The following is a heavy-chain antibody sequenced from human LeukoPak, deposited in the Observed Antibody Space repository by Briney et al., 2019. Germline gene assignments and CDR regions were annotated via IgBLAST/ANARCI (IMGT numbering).Heavy chain of an antibody. CDR1: GFTFSSYN. J-gene: IGHJ4*02. CDR2: ISSSSTYI. Sequence: GGSLRLSCAASGFTFSSYNMNWVRQAPGKGLEWVSSISSSSTYIYYAESMKGRFTISRDNAKNSLYLQMNSLRAEDTAVYYCAKDPTDFDSSGQTYFDYWGQGSLVTVSS. D-gene: IGHD3-22*01. V-gene: IGHV3-21*04. CDR3: AKDPTDFDSSGQTYFDY.